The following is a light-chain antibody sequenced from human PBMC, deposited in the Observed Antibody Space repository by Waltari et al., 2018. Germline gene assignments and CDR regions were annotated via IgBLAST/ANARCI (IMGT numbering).Light chain of an antibody. CDR2: TAS. J-gene: IGKJ2*01. CDR1: QSVIRY. Sequence: DIMMTQSPSPLSASVGDTATITCRASQSVIRYLNWYQQRPGEAPNLFIYTASNLQGGVPERFSGSGSGTDFTLTIDSLQPEDFATYYCQQSYGIPFTFGQGTKLEVK. CDR3: QQSYGIPFT. V-gene: IGKV1-39*01.